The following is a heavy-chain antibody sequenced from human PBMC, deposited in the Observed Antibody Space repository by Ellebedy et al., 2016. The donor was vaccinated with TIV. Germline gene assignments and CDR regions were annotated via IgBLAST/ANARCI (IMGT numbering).Heavy chain of an antibody. Sequence: GESLKISCAASGFTVSSNFMTWVRQAPGKGLEWVSVIYGGGTIRYADSVKGRFTISRDNSKNTLDLQLNSLRAEDTAVYYCARPTVPATISGACGMDVWGQGTTVIVSS. CDR2: IYGGGTI. CDR3: ARPTVPATISGACGMDV. J-gene: IGHJ6*02. CDR1: GFTVSSNF. V-gene: IGHV3-53*01. D-gene: IGHD2-2*01.